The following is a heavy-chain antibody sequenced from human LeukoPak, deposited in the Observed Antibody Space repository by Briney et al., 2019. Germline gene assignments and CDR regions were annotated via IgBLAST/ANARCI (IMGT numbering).Heavy chain of an antibody. CDR3: ARLTITIFGVVTPFDP. Sequence: GGSLQSSCKGSGYSFTSYWISWGRQMPGKGGEGMGRIDTNESYNKYSPSFQGHVSISADKSISTAYLQWSSLKASDTATYYCARLTITIFGVVTPFDPWGQGTLVTVSS. V-gene: IGHV5-10-1*01. CDR1: GYSFTSYW. J-gene: IGHJ5*02. D-gene: IGHD3-3*01. CDR2: IDTNESYN.